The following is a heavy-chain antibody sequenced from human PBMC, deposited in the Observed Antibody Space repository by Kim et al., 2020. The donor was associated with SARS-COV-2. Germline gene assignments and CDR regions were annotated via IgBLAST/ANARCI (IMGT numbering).Heavy chain of an antibody. V-gene: IGHV1-3*01. D-gene: IGHD6-13*01. J-gene: IGHJ2*01. Sequence: ASVKVSCKASGYTFTTYAMHWVRQAPGQRLEWMGWINAGNGNTKYSQKFQGRVTITRDTSASTAYMELSSLKSEDTAVYYCARGAAAGQYWYFDLWGRGTLVTVSS. CDR2: INAGNGNT. CDR1: GYTFTTYA. CDR3: ARGAAAGQYWYFDL.